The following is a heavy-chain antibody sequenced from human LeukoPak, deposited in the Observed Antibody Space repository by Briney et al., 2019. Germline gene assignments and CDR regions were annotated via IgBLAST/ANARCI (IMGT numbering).Heavy chain of an antibody. D-gene: IGHD3-22*01. J-gene: IGHJ4*02. CDR3: AGPGNYYDSSGYPFDY. CDR2: IYSGGGT. CDR1: GFTVSSNY. Sequence: PGGSLRLSCAASGFTVSSNYRSWVRQAPGKGLEWVSVIYSGGGTYYADSVKGRFTISRDNSKNTLYLQMNSLRAEDTAVYYCAGPGNYYDSSGYPFDYWGQGTLVTVSS. V-gene: IGHV3-53*01.